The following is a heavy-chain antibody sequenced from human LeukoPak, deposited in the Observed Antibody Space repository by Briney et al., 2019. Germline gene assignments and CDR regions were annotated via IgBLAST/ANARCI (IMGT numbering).Heavy chain of an antibody. V-gene: IGHV3-48*01. J-gene: IGHJ4*02. CDR2: ISSSSSTI. CDR1: GFTFSSYS. D-gene: IGHD2-15*01. CDR3: AKQLGYCSDGSCYFPY. Sequence: PGGSLRLSCAASGFTFSSYSMSWVRQAPGKGLEWVSYISSSSSTIYYADSVKGRFTISRDNAKSTLCLQMNSLRAEDTAVYYCAKQLGYCSDGSCYFPYWGQGTLVTVSS.